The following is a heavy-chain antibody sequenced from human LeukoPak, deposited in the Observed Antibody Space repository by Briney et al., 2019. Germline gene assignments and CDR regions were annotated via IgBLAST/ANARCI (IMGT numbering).Heavy chain of an antibody. J-gene: IGHJ4*02. CDR1: GYTFTSYA. CDR2: INAGNGNT. CDR3: ARASDWGSGLGY. D-gene: IGHD7-27*01. Sequence: ASVKVSCKASGYTFTSYAMHWVRQAPGQRLEWMGWINAGNGNTKYSPKFQGRVTITRDTSASTAYMELSSLRSEDTAVYYCARASDWGSGLGYWGQGTLVTVSS. V-gene: IGHV1-3*01.